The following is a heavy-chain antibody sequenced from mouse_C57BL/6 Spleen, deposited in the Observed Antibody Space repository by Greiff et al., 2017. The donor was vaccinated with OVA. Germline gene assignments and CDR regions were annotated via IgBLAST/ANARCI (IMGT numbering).Heavy chain of an antibody. CDR3: ATTTGTTGDWYFDV. V-gene: IGHV1-4*01. J-gene: IGHJ1*03. D-gene: IGHD4-1*02. CDR1: GYTFTSYT. Sequence: QVQLQQSGAELARPGASVKMSCKASGYTFTSYTMHWVKQRPGQGLEWIGYINPSSGYTKYNQKFKDKATLTADKSSSTAYMQLSSLTSEDSAVDYGATTTGTTGDWYFDVWGTGTTVTVSS. CDR2: INPSSGYT.